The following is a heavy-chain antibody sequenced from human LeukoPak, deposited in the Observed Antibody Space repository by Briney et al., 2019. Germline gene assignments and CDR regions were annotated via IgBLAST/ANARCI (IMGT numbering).Heavy chain of an antibody. V-gene: IGHV1-46*01. D-gene: IGHD2-2*01. CDR2: INPSGGST. J-gene: IGHJ5*02. CDR1: GYTFTSYY. CDR3: ARVSESGYCSSTSCRTHNWFDP. Sequence: GASVKVSCKASGYTFTSYYMHWVRQAPGQRLEWMGIINPSGGSTSYAQKFQGRVTMTRDTSTSTVYMELSSLRSEDTAVYYCARVSESGYCSSTSCRTHNWFDPWGQGTLVTVSS.